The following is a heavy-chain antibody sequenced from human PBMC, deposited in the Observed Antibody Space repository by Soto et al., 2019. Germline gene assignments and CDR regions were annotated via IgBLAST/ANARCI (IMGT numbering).Heavy chain of an antibody. J-gene: IGHJ3*02. CDR1: GFTFSSYA. Sequence: GGSLRLSCAASGFTFSSYAMHWVRQAPGKGLEWVTVISYDGSKEYYADSVKGRFTISRDNSKNTMYLQMNSLRAEDTAVYYCAKGVRSGYDYRDAFDIWGQGTLVTVSS. V-gene: IGHV3-30*18. D-gene: IGHD5-12*01. CDR3: AKGVRSGYDYRDAFDI. CDR2: ISYDGSKE.